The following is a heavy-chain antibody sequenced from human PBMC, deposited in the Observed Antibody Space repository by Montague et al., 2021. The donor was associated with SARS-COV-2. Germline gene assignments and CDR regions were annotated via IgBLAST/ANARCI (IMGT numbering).Heavy chain of an antibody. CDR3: TREHWENYYDFWSGTNLASDYPYYGMDV. J-gene: IGHJ6*02. CDR1: GYSISDSYY. CDR2: IFQSGTT. D-gene: IGHD3-3*01. V-gene: IGHV4-38-2*02. Sequence: SETLSLTCTVSGYSISDSYYWVWIRQPPGKGLEWIGNIFQSGTTYYNPSLERRSTMSVDTSKNQFSLKLGSVTAADTAVYYCTREHWENYYDFWSGTNLASDYPYYGMDVWGQGTTVTVSS.